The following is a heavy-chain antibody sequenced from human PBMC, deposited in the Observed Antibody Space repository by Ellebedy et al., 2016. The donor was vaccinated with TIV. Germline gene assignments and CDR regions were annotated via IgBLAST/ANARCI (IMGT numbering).Heavy chain of an antibody. J-gene: IGHJ5*02. CDR2: ISSSGSTI. D-gene: IGHD3-22*01. CDR1: GFIFSTYN. Sequence: GESLKISCAASGFIFSTYNMNWVRQAPGKGLEWVSSISSSGSTIYYADSVKGRFTISRDNAKNSLYLQMNSLRAEDTAVYYCARDIHYYDSSGYYFWFDPWGQGTLVTVSS. V-gene: IGHV3-48*04. CDR3: ARDIHYYDSSGYYFWFDP.